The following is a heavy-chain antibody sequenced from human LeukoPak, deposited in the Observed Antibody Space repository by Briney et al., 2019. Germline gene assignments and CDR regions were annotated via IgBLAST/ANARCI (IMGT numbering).Heavy chain of an antibody. CDR1: GFTFSSYA. Sequence: GGSLRLACAASGFTFSSYAMHWVRQAPGKVLEWVAVISYDGSNKYYADSVKGRFTISRDNYKNTLYLQMNSLTAEDTAVYDCARVRGYCSSTSCLHYYYYYGMDVWGQGTTVTVSS. J-gene: IGHJ6*02. CDR2: ISYDGSNK. CDR3: ARVRGYCSSTSCLHYYYYYGMDV. D-gene: IGHD2-2*01. V-gene: IGHV3-30-3*01.